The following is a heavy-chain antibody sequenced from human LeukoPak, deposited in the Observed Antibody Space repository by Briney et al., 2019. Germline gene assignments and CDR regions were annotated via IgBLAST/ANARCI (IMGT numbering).Heavy chain of an antibody. J-gene: IGHJ4*02. Sequence: ASVKVSCKASGYTFTDYYIHWVRQAPGQRLEWMGWINAGNGNTKYSQKFQDRVTITRDTSASTAYMELTSLRSEDTAVYYCARLIVGTTYFDYWGQGTLVTVSS. V-gene: IGHV1/OR15-3*02. D-gene: IGHD1-7*01. CDR1: GYTFTDYY. CDR2: INAGNGNT. CDR3: ARLIVGTTYFDY.